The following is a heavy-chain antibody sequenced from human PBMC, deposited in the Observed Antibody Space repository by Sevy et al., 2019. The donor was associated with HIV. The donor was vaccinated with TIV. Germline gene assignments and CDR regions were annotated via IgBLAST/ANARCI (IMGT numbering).Heavy chain of an antibody. J-gene: IGHJ4*02. CDR2: IYHSGST. D-gene: IGHD1-20*01. CDR3: ARDDVIGTRGIDY. CDR1: GYSISRGYY. Sequence: SETLSLTCTVSGYSISRGYYWGWIRQPPGKGLEWIGSIYHSGSTYYNPSLKSRVTISVDTPKNQFSLKLSSVTAADTAVYYCARDDVIGTRGIDYWGQGTLVTVSS. V-gene: IGHV4-38-2*02.